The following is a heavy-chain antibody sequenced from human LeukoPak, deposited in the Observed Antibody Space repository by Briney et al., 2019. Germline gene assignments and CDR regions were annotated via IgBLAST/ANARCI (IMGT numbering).Heavy chain of an antibody. J-gene: IGHJ3*02. CDR1: GGSISSSSYY. CDR3: ARAWRSSGWYGTDAFDI. D-gene: IGHD6-19*01. Sequence: SETLSLTCTVSGGSISSSSYYWGWIRQPPGKGLEWIGSIYYSGSTYYNPSLKSRVTISVDTSKNQFSLKLSSVTAADTAVYYCARAWRSSGWYGTDAFDIWGQGQWSPSLQ. V-gene: IGHV4-39*07. CDR2: IYYSGST.